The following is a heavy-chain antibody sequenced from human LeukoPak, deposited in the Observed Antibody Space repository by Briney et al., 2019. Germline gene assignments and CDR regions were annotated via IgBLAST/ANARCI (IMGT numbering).Heavy chain of an antibody. D-gene: IGHD3-3*01. CDR2: IRYDGSNA. J-gene: IGHJ1*01. Sequence: PGGSLRLSCAASGFTFSSYGMHWVRQAPGKGLEWVAFIRYDGSNAYHADSVKGRFTISRDNSKNTLYLQMNSLRPEDTAVYYCAKPVSNYDFWSGYADWGQGTLVTVSS. V-gene: IGHV3-30*02. CDR3: AKPVSNYDFWSGYAD. CDR1: GFTFSSYG.